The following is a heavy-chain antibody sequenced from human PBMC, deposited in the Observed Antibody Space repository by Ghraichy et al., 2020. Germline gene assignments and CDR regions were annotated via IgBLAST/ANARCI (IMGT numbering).Heavy chain of an antibody. J-gene: IGHJ4*02. CDR2: IYSGGNT. D-gene: IGHD3/OR15-3a*01. Sequence: GGSLRLSCAASGFTVSSNYMSWVRQAPGKGLEWVSVIYSGGNTFYADSVKGRFTISRDNSKNTLYLQMNSLRAEDTAVYYCARDRLDSRHTDWGQGTLVTVSS. CDR1: GFTVSSNY. CDR3: ARDRLDSRHTD. V-gene: IGHV3-53*01.